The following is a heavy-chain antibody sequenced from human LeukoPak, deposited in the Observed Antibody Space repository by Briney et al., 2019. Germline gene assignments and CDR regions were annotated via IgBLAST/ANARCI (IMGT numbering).Heavy chain of an antibody. V-gene: IGHV3-48*03. J-gene: IGHJ3*02. Sequence: QSGGSLRLSCAASGFTFSSYEMNWVRQAPGKGLEWVSYISSSGSDIYYADSVKGRFTISRDNAKNSLYLHMNSLRAEDTAVYYCAKPARTNAFDIWGQGTMVTVSS. CDR2: ISSSGSDI. CDR1: GFTFSSYE. CDR3: AKPARTNAFDI. D-gene: IGHD1-14*01.